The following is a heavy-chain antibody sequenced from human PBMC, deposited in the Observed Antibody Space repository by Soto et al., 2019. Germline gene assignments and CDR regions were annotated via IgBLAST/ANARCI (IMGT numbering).Heavy chain of an antibody. CDR1: GGTFSNDI. D-gene: IGHD5-12*01. V-gene: IGHV1-69*08. Sequence: QVQVVQSGAEVKKPGSSVKVSCKASGGTFSNDIITWVRQAPGQGLEWMGRIIPLLDIANYAQKFQGRVTITADKSTSTAYMELNSLRSEDTAVYYCVRDSPTGSTYSGYDGIDYWGQGTLVTVSS. CDR2: IIPLLDIA. J-gene: IGHJ4*02. CDR3: VRDSPTGSTYSGYDGIDY.